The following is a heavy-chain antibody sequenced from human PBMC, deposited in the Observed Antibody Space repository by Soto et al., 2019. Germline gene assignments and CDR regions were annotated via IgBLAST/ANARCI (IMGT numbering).Heavy chain of an antibody. D-gene: IGHD5-12*01. V-gene: IGHV1-69*12. Sequence: QVQLVQSGAEVKKPGSSVKVSCKASGGTFSNYPISWVRQAPGQGLEWMGGIIPIFGTVNNAQKFQGRVTITADESTSTAYMELSSLRSEDTAVYYCARGNHRWLQLWYFDLWGRGTLVTVSS. CDR1: GGTFSNYP. J-gene: IGHJ2*01. CDR2: IIPIFGTV. CDR3: ARGNHRWLQLWYFDL.